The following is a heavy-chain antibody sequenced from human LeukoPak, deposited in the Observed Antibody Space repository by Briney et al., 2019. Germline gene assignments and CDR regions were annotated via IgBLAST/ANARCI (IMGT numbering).Heavy chain of an antibody. V-gene: IGHV4-34*01. CDR1: GGSFSGYY. J-gene: IGHJ3*02. CDR3: AREGYYGSGSYSAAFDI. CDR2: INHSGST. Sequence: PSETLSLTCAVYGGSFSGYYWSWIRQPPGKGLEWIGEINHSGSTNYNPSLKSRVTISVDTSKNQFSLKLSSVPAADTAVYYCAREGYYGSGSYSAAFDIWGQGTMVTVSS. D-gene: IGHD3-10*01.